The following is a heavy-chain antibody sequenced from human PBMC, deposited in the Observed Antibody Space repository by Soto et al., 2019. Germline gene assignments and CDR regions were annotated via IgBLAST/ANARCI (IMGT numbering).Heavy chain of an antibody. CDR3: ARDRGDSSSSADYYYYYGMDV. D-gene: IGHD6-6*01. Sequence: QVQLVQSGAEVKKPGSSVKVSCKASGGTFSSYAISWVRQAPGQGLEWMGGIIPIFGTANYAQKFQGRVTITADESTSTAYKELSSLRAEDTAVYYCARDRGDSSSSADYYYYYGMDVWGQGTTVTVSS. CDR2: IIPIFGTA. CDR1: GGTFSSYA. V-gene: IGHV1-69*01. J-gene: IGHJ6*02.